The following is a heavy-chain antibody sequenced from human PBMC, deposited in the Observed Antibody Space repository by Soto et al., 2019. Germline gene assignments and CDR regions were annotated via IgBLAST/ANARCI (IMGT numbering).Heavy chain of an antibody. CDR1: GFTFSSYS. D-gene: IGHD5-12*01. CDR2: ISSSSSTI. J-gene: IGHJ4*02. CDR3: ARGHLRGCYDVGDY. V-gene: IGHV3-48*01. Sequence: EVQLVESGGGLVQPGGSLRLSCAASGFTFSSYSMNWVRQAPGKGLEWVSYISSSSSTIYYADSVKGRFTISRDNAKNSLYLQMNSLRAEDTAVYYCARGHLRGCYDVGDYWGQGTLVTVSA.